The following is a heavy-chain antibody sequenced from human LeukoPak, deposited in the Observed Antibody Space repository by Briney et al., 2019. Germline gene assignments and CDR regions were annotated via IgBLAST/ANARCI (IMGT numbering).Heavy chain of an antibody. CDR2: IIPIFGIA. J-gene: IGHJ6*02. Sequence: SVKVSCKASGGTFSSYAISWVRQAPGQGLEWMGRIIPIFGIANYAQKFQSRVTITADKSTSTAYTELSSLRSEDTAVYYCARASGWYEGDYYYYYGMDVWGQGTTVTVSS. V-gene: IGHV1-69*04. CDR3: ARASGWYEGDYYYYYGMDV. D-gene: IGHD6-19*01. CDR1: GGTFSSYA.